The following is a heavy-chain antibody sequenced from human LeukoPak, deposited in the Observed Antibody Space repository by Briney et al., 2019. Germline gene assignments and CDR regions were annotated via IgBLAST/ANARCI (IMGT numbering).Heavy chain of an antibody. J-gene: IGHJ4*02. V-gene: IGHV3-21*01. CDR3: ARDDNWNDKPFDF. CDR1: GFNLRAYN. D-gene: IGHD1-20*01. Sequence: GGSLRLSCVASGFNLRAYNMNWVRQTPGKGLQWVSSISTSSSYIYYADSMKARFTISRDNAENSLYLQMHSLRVEDTALYYCARDDNWNDKPFDFWGQGTLVTVSS. CDR2: ISTSSSYI.